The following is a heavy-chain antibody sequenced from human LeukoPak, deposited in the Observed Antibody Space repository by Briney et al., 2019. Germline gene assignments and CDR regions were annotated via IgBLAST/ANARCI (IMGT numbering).Heavy chain of an antibody. J-gene: IGHJ4*02. CDR3: ARDYMAAVGLDS. V-gene: IGHV3-23*01. Sequence: GGSLRLYCAASGFTFSSYAMRWVRQAPGKGLEWVSAISASGDSAYYADSVKDRFSISRDNSRNTLYLHMSSLRAEDAAVYYCARDYMAAVGLDSWGQGTLVTVSS. D-gene: IGHD6-13*01. CDR2: ISASGDSA. CDR1: GFTFSSYA.